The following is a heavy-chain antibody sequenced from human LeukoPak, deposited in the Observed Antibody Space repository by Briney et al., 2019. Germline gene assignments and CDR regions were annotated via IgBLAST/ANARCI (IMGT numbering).Heavy chain of an antibody. CDR1: GFTFSSYG. Sequence: GGTLRLSCAASGFTFSSYGMSWVRQAPGKGLEWVSGISGSGQSTYYADSVKGRFIISRDNSKNTMYLQMNSLRAEDTGVYYCAKDSGWIQFIDWGQGTPVTVSS. CDR2: ISGSGQST. D-gene: IGHD5-18*01. V-gene: IGHV3-23*01. J-gene: IGHJ4*02. CDR3: AKDSGWIQFID.